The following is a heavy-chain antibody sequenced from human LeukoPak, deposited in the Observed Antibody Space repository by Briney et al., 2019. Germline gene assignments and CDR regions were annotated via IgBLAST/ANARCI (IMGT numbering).Heavy chain of an antibody. D-gene: IGHD2-15*01. V-gene: IGHV3-21*06. CDR1: GFTFSSYS. CDR2: ISSSSSYI. Sequence: PGGSLRLSCAASGFTFSSYSMNWVRQAPGKGLEWVSSISSSSSYIYYADSVKGRFTISRDNAKNSLYLQMNSLRAEDTAVYYCARDRYCSGGSCYSGDAFDIWGQGTMVTVSS. CDR3: ARDRYCSGGSCYSGDAFDI. J-gene: IGHJ3*02.